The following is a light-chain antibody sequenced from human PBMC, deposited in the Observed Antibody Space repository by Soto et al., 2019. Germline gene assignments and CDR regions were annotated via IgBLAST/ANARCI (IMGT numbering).Light chain of an antibody. J-gene: IGKJ2*01. CDR2: DAS. V-gene: IGKV3-20*01. CDR1: QSVSSY. Sequence: EIVLTQSPATLSLSPGERATLSCRASQSVSSYLAWYQQKPGQAPRLLIYDASSRATGIPDRFSGSGSGTDFTLTISRLEPEDFAVYYCQQYGSSPPYTFGQGTKLEIK. CDR3: QQYGSSPPYT.